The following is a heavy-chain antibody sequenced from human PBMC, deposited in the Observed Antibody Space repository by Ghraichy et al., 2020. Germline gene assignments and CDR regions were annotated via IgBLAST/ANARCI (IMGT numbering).Heavy chain of an antibody. CDR2: IYYSGTT. CDR3: ARQGGYYDSSGRNRAYRYYGMDV. J-gene: IGHJ6*02. V-gene: IGHV4-59*01. Sequence: SETLSLTCTVSGGSISTYYWNWIRQPPGKGLEWIGYIYYSGTTDYNPSLKSRVTISVDTSTNQFSLKLSYVTAADTAVYYCARQGGYYDSSGRNRAYRYYGMDVWGQGTTVTVSS. D-gene: IGHD3-22*01. CDR1: GGSISTYY.